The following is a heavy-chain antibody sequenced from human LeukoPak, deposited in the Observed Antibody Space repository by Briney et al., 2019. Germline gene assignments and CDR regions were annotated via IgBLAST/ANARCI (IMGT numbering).Heavy chain of an antibody. J-gene: IGHJ5*02. V-gene: IGHV1-2*02. Sequence: GASVKVSCKASGYTFTAYYMHWVRQAPGQGLEWMGWINPNSGGTNYAQKFQGRVTMTRDTSISTAYMELSRLRSDDTAVYYCARAYIELGSNWFDPWGQGTLVTVSS. CDR1: GYTFTAYY. CDR3: ARAYIELGSNWFDP. CDR2: INPNSGGT. D-gene: IGHD2-8*02.